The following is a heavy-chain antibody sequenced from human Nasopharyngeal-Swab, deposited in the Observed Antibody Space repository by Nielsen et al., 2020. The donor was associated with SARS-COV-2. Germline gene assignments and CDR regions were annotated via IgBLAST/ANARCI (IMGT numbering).Heavy chain of an antibody. J-gene: IGHJ5*02. CDR3: ARHTWQLWFPGWFDN. CDR1: GGSISSSSYY. CDR2: IYYSGST. V-gene: IGHV4-39*01. D-gene: IGHD5-18*01. Sequence: SETLSLTCTVSGGSISSSSYYWGLIRQPPGKGLEWIGSIYYSGSTYYNPSLKSRVTISVDTSKNQFSLKLSSATAADTAVYYCARHTWQLWFPGWFDNWGQGTLVTVSS.